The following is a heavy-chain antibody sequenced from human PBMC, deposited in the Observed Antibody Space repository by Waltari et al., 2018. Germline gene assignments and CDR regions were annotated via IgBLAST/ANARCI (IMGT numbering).Heavy chain of an antibody. V-gene: IGHV3-53*01. CDR1: GFTFNNND. CDR2: IFSGGNT. J-gene: IGHJ4*02. CDR3: ASSPKEGY. Sequence: EVQLVESGGGLIQPGGSLRVSWSAPGFTFNNNDMIWVRQAPGKGLEWVSLIFSGGNTFYADSVRGRFTISRDSSKKTLYLQMNSLRTEDTAVYYCASSPKEGYWGQGTLVTVSS.